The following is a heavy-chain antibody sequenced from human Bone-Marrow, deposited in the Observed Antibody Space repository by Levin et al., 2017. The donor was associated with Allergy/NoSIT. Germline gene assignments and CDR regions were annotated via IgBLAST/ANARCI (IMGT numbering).Heavy chain of an antibody. CDR3: ARDKSYGMDV. V-gene: IGHV3-74*01. J-gene: IGHJ6*02. CDR1: GFTFSSYW. Sequence: PGESLKISCAASGFTFSSYWMHWVRQAPGKGLVWVSHFNSAGSSTTYADSVKGRFTVSSDNAKNTLYLQMTSLRAEDTAIYYCARDKSYGMDVWGQGTTVTVSS. CDR2: FNSAGSST.